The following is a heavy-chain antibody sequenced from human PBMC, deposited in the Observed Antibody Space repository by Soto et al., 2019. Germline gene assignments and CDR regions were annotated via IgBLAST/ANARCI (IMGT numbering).Heavy chain of an antibody. V-gene: IGHV4-34*01. CDR3: ARAPKVSGSSQTRPDF. D-gene: IGHD6-6*01. Sequence: SETLSLTCSIYSGSFSGYYWSWIRQPPGKGLEWIGEISQSGHTNYSPSLKSRVSISIDTSKKQFSLNLASVSAADTAVYYCARAPKVSGSSQTRPDFWGQGTLVTVAS. CDR1: SGSFSGYY. J-gene: IGHJ4*02. CDR2: ISQSGHT.